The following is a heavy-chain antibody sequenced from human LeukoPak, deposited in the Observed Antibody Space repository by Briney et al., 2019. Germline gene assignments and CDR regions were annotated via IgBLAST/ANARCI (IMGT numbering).Heavy chain of an antibody. D-gene: IGHD2-21*02. Sequence: SETLSLTCSVSGGSIISSRDHWDWIRQPPGRGLEWIASVHYSGTAYYNPSLRSRVTISVNTSKNQFSLKVTSVTAADTAAYYCARRLHYYDYWGQGTLVSVSS. V-gene: IGHV4-39*01. CDR3: ARRLHYYDY. J-gene: IGHJ4*02. CDR1: GGSIISSRDH. CDR2: VHYSGTA.